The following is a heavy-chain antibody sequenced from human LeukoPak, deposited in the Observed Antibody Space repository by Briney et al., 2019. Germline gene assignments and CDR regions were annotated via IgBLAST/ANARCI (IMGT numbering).Heavy chain of an antibody. Sequence: ASVKVSCKSSGQSLTGYFIHWVRQAPGQGLEWVGRIDPNTGDTIYAQNFQGRVTVTSATSISTAYMELSRLTSDDTAVYFCARLGLHGSGTYYFFDYWGQGTLVTVSS. J-gene: IGHJ4*02. D-gene: IGHD3-10*01. CDR2: IDPNTGDT. CDR3: ARLGLHGSGTYYFFDY. CDR1: GQSLTGYF. V-gene: IGHV1-2*06.